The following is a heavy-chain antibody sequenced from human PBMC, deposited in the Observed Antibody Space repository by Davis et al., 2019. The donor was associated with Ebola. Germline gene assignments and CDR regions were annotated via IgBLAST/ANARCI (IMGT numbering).Heavy chain of an antibody. J-gene: IGHJ4*02. V-gene: IGHV4-31*03. Sequence: PSETLSLTCTVSGGSISSGGYYWSWIRQHPGKGLEWIGYIYYSGSTYYNPSLKSRVTISVDTSKNQFSLKLSSVTTADTAVYYCARVDGGDSSGYWNVDYWGQGTLVTVSS. CDR2: IYYSGST. D-gene: IGHD3-22*01. CDR3: ARVDGGDSSGYWNVDY. CDR1: GGSISSGGYY.